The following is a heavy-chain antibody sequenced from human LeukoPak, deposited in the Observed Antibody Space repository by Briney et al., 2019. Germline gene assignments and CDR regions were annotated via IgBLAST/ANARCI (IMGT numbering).Heavy chain of an antibody. Sequence: GASVKVSCKASGGTFSSYGFSWVRQAPGQGLEWMGGIIPIFGTRKYAQKFQGRVMITADESTSTAYMELGSLRSEDTAVYYCARINVLRFLEWLPSFDYWGQGTLVTVSS. J-gene: IGHJ4*02. CDR2: IIPIFGTR. CDR3: ARINVLRFLEWLPSFDY. V-gene: IGHV1-69*13. CDR1: GGTFSSYG. D-gene: IGHD3-3*01.